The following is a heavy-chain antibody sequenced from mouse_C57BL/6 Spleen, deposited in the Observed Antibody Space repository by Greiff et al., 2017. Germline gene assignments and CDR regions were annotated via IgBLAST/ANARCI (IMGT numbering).Heavy chain of an antibody. V-gene: IGHV1-26*01. J-gene: IGHJ2*01. CDR1: GYTFTDYY. Sequence: VQLQQSGPELVKPGASVKISCKASGYTFTDYYMNWVKQSHGKSLEWIGDINPNNGGTSYNQKFKGKATLTVDKSSSTAYMELRSLTSEASAVYYCAKLTGNYFDYWGQGTTLTVSS. CDR2: INPNNGGT. CDR3: AKLTGNYFDY. D-gene: IGHD4-1*01.